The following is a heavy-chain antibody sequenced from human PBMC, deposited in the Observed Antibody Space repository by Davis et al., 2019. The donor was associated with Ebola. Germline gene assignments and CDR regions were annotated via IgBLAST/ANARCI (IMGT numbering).Heavy chain of an antibody. CDR3: AKDLLWWSASDV. CDR1: GSTFDIAW. CDR2: IGSSSNGR. D-gene: IGHD2-21*01. V-gene: IGHV3-23*05. Sequence: PGGSLRLSCAASGSTFDIAWVSWVRQAPGKGLEWVSGIGSSSNGRHYADSVKGRFTISRDDSKNTVYLQMNNLRAEDTAVYYCAKDLLWWSASDVWGQGTTVTVSS. J-gene: IGHJ6*02.